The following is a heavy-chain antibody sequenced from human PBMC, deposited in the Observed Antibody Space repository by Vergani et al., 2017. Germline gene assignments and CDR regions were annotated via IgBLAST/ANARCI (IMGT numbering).Heavy chain of an antibody. CDR1: GFTFSSYE. D-gene: IGHD3-10*01. V-gene: IGHV3-48*03. J-gene: IGHJ4*02. CDR2: ISSSGSTL. Sequence: EVQLVESGGGLVQPGGSLRLSCAASGFTFSSYEMNWVRQAPGKGLEWVSYISSSGSTLYYADSVKGRFTISRDNAKNSLYLQMNSLRAEDTAVYYCAMVRGVITNYWGQGTLVTVSS. CDR3: AMVRGVITNY.